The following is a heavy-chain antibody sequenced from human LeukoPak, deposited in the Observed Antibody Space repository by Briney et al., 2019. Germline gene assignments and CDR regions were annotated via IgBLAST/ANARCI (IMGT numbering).Heavy chain of an antibody. CDR2: IYYSGRT. V-gene: IGHV4-39*01. CDR1: GGSISSSSYY. D-gene: IGHD3-22*01. Sequence: SETLSLTCTVSGGSISSSSYYWGWVRQPPGTGLEWIGSIYYSGRTYYNPSLKSRVTISIDTSKNQFSLNLSSVTAADTAVYYCARRRYYDSTGYLDWGQGTLVTVSS. J-gene: IGHJ1*01. CDR3: ARRRYYDSTGYLD.